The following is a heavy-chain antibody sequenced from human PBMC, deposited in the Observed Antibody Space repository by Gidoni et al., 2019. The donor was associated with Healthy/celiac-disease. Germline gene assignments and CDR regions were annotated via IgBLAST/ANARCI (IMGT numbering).Heavy chain of an antibody. CDR3: ARQWLVHYFDL. CDR1: GYTFTSYY. CDR2: INPSGGST. J-gene: IGHJ2*01. V-gene: IGHV1-46*01. Sequence: QVQLVQSGAEVKKPGASVKVSCKASGYTFTSYYMHWVRQAPGQGLEWMGIINPSGGSTSYAQKFQGRVTITRDTSTRTVYMELSSLRSEDTAVYYFARQWLVHYFDLWGRGTLVTVS. D-gene: IGHD6-19*01.